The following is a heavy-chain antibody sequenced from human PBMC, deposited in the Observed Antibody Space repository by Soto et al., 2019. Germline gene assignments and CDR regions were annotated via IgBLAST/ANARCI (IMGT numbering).Heavy chain of an antibody. J-gene: IGHJ6*02. V-gene: IGHV1-69*06. CDR1: VGSFSSYA. Sequence: SVKVSCKASVGSFSSYAISWVRQAPGQGLEWMGGIIPIFGTANYAQKFQGRVTITADKSTSTAYMELSSLRSEDMAVYYCAIHYDFWSGYPQYYYYYGMDVWGQGTTVTVSS. D-gene: IGHD3-3*01. CDR3: AIHYDFWSGYPQYYYYYGMDV. CDR2: IIPIFGTA.